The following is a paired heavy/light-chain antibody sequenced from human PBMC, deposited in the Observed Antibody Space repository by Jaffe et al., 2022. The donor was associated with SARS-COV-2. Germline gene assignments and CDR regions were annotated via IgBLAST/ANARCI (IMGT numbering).Heavy chain of an antibody. J-gene: IGHJ5*02. CDR3: ACLGGYGDPKWYSDTNWFDP. CDR2: IYYSGST. Sequence: QVQLQESGPGLVKPSETLSLTCTVSGGSISSYYWSWIRQPPGKGLEWIGYIYYSGSTNYNPSLKSRVTISVDTSKNQFSLKLSSVTAADTAVYYCACLGGYGDPKWYSDTNWFDPWGQGTLVTVSS. V-gene: IGHV4-59*08. D-gene: IGHD4-17*01. CDR1: GGSISSYY.
Light chain of an antibody. CDR1: SSNIGAGYD. CDR2: GNS. V-gene: IGLV1-40*01. CDR3: QSYDSSLSVSVV. Sequence: QSVLTQPPSVSGAPGQRVTISCTGSSSNIGAGYDVHWYQQLPGTAPKLLIYGNSNRPSGVPDRFSGSKSGTSASLAITGLQAEDEADYYCQSYDSSLSVSVVFGGGTKLTVL. J-gene: IGLJ2*01.